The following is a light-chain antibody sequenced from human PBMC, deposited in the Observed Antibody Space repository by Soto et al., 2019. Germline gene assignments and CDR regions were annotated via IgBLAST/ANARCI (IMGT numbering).Light chain of an antibody. Sequence: QSALTQPRSVSGSPGQSVTISCTGTSSDVGTYNYVSWYQQHPGKAPKVMIYDVSKRPSGVPDRFSGSKSGNTASLTISGLQAEDEADYYCCSYAGSPRYVFGTGTKLTVL. CDR1: SSDVGTYNY. CDR3: CSYAGSPRYV. J-gene: IGLJ1*01. V-gene: IGLV2-11*01. CDR2: DVS.